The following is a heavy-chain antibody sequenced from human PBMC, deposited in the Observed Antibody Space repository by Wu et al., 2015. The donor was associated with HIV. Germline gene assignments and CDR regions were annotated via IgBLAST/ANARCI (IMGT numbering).Heavy chain of an antibody. Sequence: VQLVQSGAEVRKPGASVKVSCKVSGYTLSKLSMHWVRQTPGKGLEWMGGFDPKDGEIVYAQNFQGRLTMTEDTSTDTAYVELRSLRFEDTAVYYCTTLRGGYYAGSDIPAAFDIWGQGTMVTVSP. J-gene: IGHJ3*02. CDR1: GYTLSKLS. D-gene: IGHD3-10*01. CDR3: TTLRGGYYAGSDIPAAFDI. V-gene: IGHV1-24*01. CDR2: FDPKDGEI.